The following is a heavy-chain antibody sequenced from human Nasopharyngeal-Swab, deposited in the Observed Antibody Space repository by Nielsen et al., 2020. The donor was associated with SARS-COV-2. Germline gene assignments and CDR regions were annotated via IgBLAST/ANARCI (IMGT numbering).Heavy chain of an antibody. CDR2: IWYDGSNK. D-gene: IGHD5-18*01. CDR3: ARDRGSYGQGKIDY. V-gene: IGHV3-33*01. CDR1: GFTFSSYG. J-gene: IGHJ4*02. Sequence: GESLKISCAASGFTFSSYGMHWVRQAPGKGLEWVAFIWYDGSNKYYADSVKGRFTISRDNSKNTLYLQMNSLRAEDTAVYYCARDRGSYGQGKIDYWGQGTLVTVSS.